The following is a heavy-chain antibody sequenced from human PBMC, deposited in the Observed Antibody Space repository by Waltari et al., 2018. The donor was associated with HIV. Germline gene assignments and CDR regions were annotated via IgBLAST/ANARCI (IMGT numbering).Heavy chain of an antibody. CDR3: ARSYDYGGNPIYYGMDV. D-gene: IGHD4-17*01. CDR1: GYTFTSYD. CDR2: MKPNSGNT. J-gene: IGHJ6*02. V-gene: IGHV1-8*01. Sequence: QVRLVQSGAEVTKPGASVKVSCKASGYTFTSYDINWVRQATGQGLEWMGWMKPNSGNTGYAQKFQGRVTMTRNTSISTAYMELSSLRSEDTAVYYCARSYDYGGNPIYYGMDVWGQGTTVTVSS.